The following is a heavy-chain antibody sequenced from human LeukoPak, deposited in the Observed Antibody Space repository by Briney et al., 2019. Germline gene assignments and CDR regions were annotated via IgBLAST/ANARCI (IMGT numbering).Heavy chain of an antibody. Sequence: ASVKVSCKASGYTFTSYYMHWVRQAPGQGLEWMGIINPSGGSTSYAQKFQGRVTMTRDTSTSTVYMELSSLRSEDTTVYYYFAWFGELLRADYWGQGTLVTVSS. J-gene: IGHJ4*02. CDR2: INPSGGST. CDR1: GYTFTSYY. CDR3: FAWFGELLRADY. D-gene: IGHD3-10*01. V-gene: IGHV1-46*01.